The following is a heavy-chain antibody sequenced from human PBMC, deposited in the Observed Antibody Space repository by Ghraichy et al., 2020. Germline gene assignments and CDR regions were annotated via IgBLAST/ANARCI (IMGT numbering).Heavy chain of an antibody. D-gene: IGHD6-13*01. CDR2: ISGSGGST. CDR3: ARPDRRGKIAADPLYYFDY. Sequence: GGSLRLSCAASGFTFSSYAMSWVRQAPGKGLEWVSAISGSGGSTYYADSVKGRFTISRDNSKNTLYLQMNSLRAEDTAVYYCARPDRRGKIAADPLYYFDYWGQGTLVTVSS. V-gene: IGHV3-23*01. J-gene: IGHJ4*02. CDR1: GFTFSSYA.